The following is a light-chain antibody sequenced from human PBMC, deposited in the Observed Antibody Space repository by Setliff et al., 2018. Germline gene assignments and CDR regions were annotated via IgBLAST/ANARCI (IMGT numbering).Light chain of an antibody. Sequence: QSALTQPPSVSGSPGQSVTISCTGTSSDIGSYNRVSWYQQPPGTAPKLVIYEVNNRPSGVPDRFSGSKSGNTASLTISGLQAEDEADYYCASYTSRNFRYVFGTGTKAPS. CDR1: SSDIGSYNR. CDR3: ASYTSRNFRYV. CDR2: EVN. J-gene: IGLJ1*01. V-gene: IGLV2-18*02.